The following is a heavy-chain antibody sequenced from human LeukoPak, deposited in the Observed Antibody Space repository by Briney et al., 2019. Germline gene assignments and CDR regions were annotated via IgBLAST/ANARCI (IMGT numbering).Heavy chain of an antibody. Sequence: GGSQRLSCAASGFTFSSYAMSWVRQAPGKGLEWVSAISGSGGSTYYADSVKGRFTISRDNSKNTLYLHMNSLRAEDTAVYYCAKDGGPYYDFWSGYSDYWGQGTLVTVSS. J-gene: IGHJ4*02. CDR1: GFTFSSYA. CDR3: AKDGGPYYDFWSGYSDY. CDR2: ISGSGGST. D-gene: IGHD3-3*01. V-gene: IGHV3-23*01.